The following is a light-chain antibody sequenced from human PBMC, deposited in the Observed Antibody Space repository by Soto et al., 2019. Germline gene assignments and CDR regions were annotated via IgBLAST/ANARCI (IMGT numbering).Light chain of an antibody. CDR2: AAS. J-gene: IGKJ2*01. CDR1: HGVSAY. Sequence: DIQMTQSPSSLSASVGDRVTITCGASHGVSAYLLWYQQRQGRAPKSLIYAASTLLMGVPSTFSGSRSGTNFTLTISSLQPEDFATYYCQQSYRTPHTFGQGTKLETK. V-gene: IGKV1-39*01. CDR3: QQSYRTPHT.